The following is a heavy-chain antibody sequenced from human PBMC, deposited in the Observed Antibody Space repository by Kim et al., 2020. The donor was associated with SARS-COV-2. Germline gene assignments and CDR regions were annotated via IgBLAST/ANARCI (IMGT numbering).Heavy chain of an antibody. CDR1: GFTFDDYA. CDR3: AKDISFDWNSYYYYYGMDV. J-gene: IGHJ6*02. CDR2: ISGDGGST. D-gene: IGHD1-7*01. Sequence: GGSLRLSCAASGFTFDDYAMHWVRQAPGKGLEWVSLISGDGGSTYYADSVKGRFTISRDNSKNSLYLQMNSLRTEDTALYYCAKDISFDWNSYYYYYGMDVWGQGTTVTVSS. V-gene: IGHV3-43*02.